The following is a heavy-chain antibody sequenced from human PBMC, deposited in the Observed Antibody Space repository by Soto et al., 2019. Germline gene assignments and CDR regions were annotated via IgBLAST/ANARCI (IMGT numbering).Heavy chain of an antibody. CDR1: GFTFGDYS. D-gene: IGHD4-17*01. Sequence: GGSLRLSCTTSGFTFGDYSMTWFRQAPGKGLEWVGFIRSKAYGRTTEYAASATDRFTISRDDSKRIAYLQMNSLKTDDTAVYYCTRERWDYGDPKWYFQHWGQGTLVTVSS. CDR2: IRSKAYGRTT. V-gene: IGHV3-49*03. CDR3: TRERWDYGDPKWYFQH. J-gene: IGHJ1*01.